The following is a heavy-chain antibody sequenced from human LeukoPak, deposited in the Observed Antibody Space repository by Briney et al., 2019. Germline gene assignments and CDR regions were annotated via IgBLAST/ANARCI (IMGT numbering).Heavy chain of an antibody. J-gene: IGHJ4*02. CDR2: ISVSGGST. CDR1: GFTFSSYA. Sequence: PGGSLRLSCAASGFTFSSYAMSWVRRAPGEGLEWVSAISVSGGSTYYADSVKGRFTVSRDNSKNRLFLQMNSLRAEDTAVYYCAKDLRLGELSHFDSWGQGTLVTVSS. V-gene: IGHV3-23*01. CDR3: AKDLRLGELSHFDS. D-gene: IGHD3-10*01.